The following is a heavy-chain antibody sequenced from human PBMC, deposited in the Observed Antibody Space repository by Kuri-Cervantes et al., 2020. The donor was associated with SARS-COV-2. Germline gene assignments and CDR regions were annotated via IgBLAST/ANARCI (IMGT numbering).Heavy chain of an antibody. Sequence: ASVKVSCKASGYTFTGYYMHWVRQAPGQGREWMGWINPNSGGTNYAQKFQGWVTMTRDTSISTAYMELSRLRSDDTAVYYCASSRSITIFGVVSNYYYGMDVWGQGTTVTVSS. CDR1: GYTFTGYY. CDR2: INPNSGGT. V-gene: IGHV1-2*04. D-gene: IGHD3-3*01. J-gene: IGHJ6*02. CDR3: ASSRSITIFGVVSNYYYGMDV.